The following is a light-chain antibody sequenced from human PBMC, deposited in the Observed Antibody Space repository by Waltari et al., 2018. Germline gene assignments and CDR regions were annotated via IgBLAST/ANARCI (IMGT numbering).Light chain of an antibody. CDR3: QKYVNLPAT. CDR1: QSVGRS. Sequence: IVLTQSPGTLSLSPGERATLSCRASQSVGRSLAWYQKKPGQAPRLLIYDASSRATAIPDRFSGSGSGTDFSLTISGLEPEDFAVYYCQKYVNLPATFGQGTTVEIK. CDR2: DAS. V-gene: IGKV3-20*01. J-gene: IGKJ1*01.